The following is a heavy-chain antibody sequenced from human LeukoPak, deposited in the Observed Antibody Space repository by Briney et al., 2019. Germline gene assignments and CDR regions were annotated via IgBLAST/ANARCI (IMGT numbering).Heavy chain of an antibody. J-gene: IGHJ4*02. CDR3: AKGRYSTSSAIDY. CDR1: GFTFDDYA. D-gene: IGHD6-6*01. Sequence: GGSLRLSCAASGFTFDDYAMHWVRQAPGKGLEWVSGISWNSGSIGYADSVKGRFTISRDNSNNTLYLQMNSLRVEDTAVYYCAKGRYSTSSAIDYWGQGTLVTVSS. CDR2: ISWNSGSI. V-gene: IGHV3-9*01.